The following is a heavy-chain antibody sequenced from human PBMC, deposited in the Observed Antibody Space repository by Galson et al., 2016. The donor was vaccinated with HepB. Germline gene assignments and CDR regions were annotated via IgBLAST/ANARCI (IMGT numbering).Heavy chain of an antibody. CDR3: AKDLWVRQQLAYYFDY. J-gene: IGHJ4*02. D-gene: IGHD6-13*01. CDR1: EFTFSSYA. Sequence: SLRLSCAASEFTFSSYAMAWVRQAPGKGLEWVSGISHSGGTTYYADSVKGRFTVSRDNSKNTLYLQMSSLSAEDTAVYYCAKDLWVRQQLAYYFDYWGQGTLVTVSS. CDR2: ISHSGGTT. V-gene: IGHV3-23*01.